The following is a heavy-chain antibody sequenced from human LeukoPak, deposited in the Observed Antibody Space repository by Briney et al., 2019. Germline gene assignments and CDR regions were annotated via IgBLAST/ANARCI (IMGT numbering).Heavy chain of an antibody. CDR2: IYYSGST. D-gene: IGHD6-13*01. CDR1: GGSISSYY. Sequence: SETLSLTCTVSGGSISSYYWSWIRQPPGKGLEWIGYIYYSGSTNYNPSLKSRVTISVDTSKNQFSLKLSSVTAADTAVYYRARLMIAAAGSCFDYWGQGTLVTVSS. V-gene: IGHV4-59*01. CDR3: ARLMIAAAGSCFDY. J-gene: IGHJ4*02.